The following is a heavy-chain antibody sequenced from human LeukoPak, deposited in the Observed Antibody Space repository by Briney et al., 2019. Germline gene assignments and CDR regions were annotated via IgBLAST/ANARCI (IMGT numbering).Heavy chain of an antibody. J-gene: IGHJ5*02. CDR2: ISAYNGNT. CDR3: ARDPQGYNVWFDP. CDR1: GYAFTSYG. D-gene: IGHD5-24*01. Sequence: ASVKVSCKASGYAFTSYGISWVRQAPGQGLEWMGWISAYNGNTNYAQKLQGRVTMTTDTSTSTAYMELSSLRSDDTAVYYCARDPQGYNVWFDPWGQGTLVTVSS. V-gene: IGHV1-18*01.